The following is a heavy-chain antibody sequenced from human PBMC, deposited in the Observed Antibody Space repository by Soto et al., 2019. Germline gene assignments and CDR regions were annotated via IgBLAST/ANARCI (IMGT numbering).Heavy chain of an antibody. CDR2: IGPAGDP. CDR1: GFIFRSYN. J-gene: IGHJ4*02. V-gene: IGHV3-13*05. CDR3: VRTGGCYKFFHL. Sequence: PVGALRLSCAASGFIFRSYNMHWVRQIPGKGLEWVSGIGPAGDPSYPDSVKGRFTISRENAKNSLYLQLNNLRPGDTAVYFGVRTGGCYKFFHLWGQGNRVPGYS. D-gene: IGHD2-8*02.